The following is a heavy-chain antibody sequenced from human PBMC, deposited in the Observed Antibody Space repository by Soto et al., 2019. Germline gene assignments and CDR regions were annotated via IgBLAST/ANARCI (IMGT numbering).Heavy chain of an antibody. D-gene: IGHD3-10*01. J-gene: IGHJ4*02. CDR2: INEDGGRD. CDR1: GFTFSTYW. CDR3: ARGGSAYAEGAY. V-gene: IGHV3-7*01. Sequence: DVQLVESGGGLVQPGGSLRLSCAASGFTFSTYWMSWVRQAPGKGLEWVANINEDGGRDYYVDSLKGRFTISRDNAKNSLYLQLNSLRVEETAVYYCARGGSAYAEGAYWGQGTLVTVSS.